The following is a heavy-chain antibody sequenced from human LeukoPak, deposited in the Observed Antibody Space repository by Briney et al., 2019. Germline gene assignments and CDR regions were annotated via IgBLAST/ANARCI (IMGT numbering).Heavy chain of an antibody. CDR1: GYTFTSYY. D-gene: IGHD3-3*01. V-gene: IGHV1-46*03. CDR2: INPSGGST. CDR3: ARDLAGYYDFWSGFFQH. J-gene: IGHJ1*01. Sequence: ASVKVSCKASGYTFTSYYMHWVRQAPGQGLEWMGIINPSGGSTSYAQKFQGRVTMTRDTSTSTVYMALSSLRSEDTAVYYCARDLAGYYDFWSGFFQHWGQGTLVTVSS.